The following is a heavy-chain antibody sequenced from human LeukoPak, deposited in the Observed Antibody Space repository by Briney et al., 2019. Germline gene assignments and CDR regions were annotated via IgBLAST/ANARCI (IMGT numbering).Heavy chain of an antibody. J-gene: IGHJ4*02. CDR2: ISYRGLT. V-gene: IGHV4-39*01. CDR3: ARLKSYCGGDCYPDQFHN. Sequence: SGTLSLTCTFSRVSITSRDFYWGWIRQPPGKSLGWIATISYRGLTYYNPSLKTRLTISVDTSKNQFSLKLLSVAAADTAVYYCARLKSYCGGDCYPDQFHNWGQGTLVTVSS. CDR1: RVSITSRDFY. D-gene: IGHD2-21*02.